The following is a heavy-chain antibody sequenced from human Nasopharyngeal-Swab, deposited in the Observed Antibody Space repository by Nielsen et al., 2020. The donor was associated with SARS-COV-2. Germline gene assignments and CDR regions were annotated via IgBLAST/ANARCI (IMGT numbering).Heavy chain of an antibody. CDR2: IYYSGST. D-gene: IGHD2-15*01. V-gene: IGHV4-30-4*01. J-gene: IGHJ4*02. CDR3: ARAVVWVGAAPSAVWGYFDY. Sequence: PGKGLEWIGEIYYSGSTYYNPSLKSRVTISVDTSKNQFSLKLSSVTAADTAVYYCARAVVWVGAAPSAVWGYFDYWGQGTLVTVSS.